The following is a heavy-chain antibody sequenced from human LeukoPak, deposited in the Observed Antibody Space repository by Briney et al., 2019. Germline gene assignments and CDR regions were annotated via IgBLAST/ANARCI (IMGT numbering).Heavy chain of an antibody. CDR1: GYTFTGYY. D-gene: IGHD3-3*01. CDR2: INPNGGGT. V-gene: IGHV1-2*02. Sequence: ASVKVSCKASGYTFTGYYMHWVRQAPGQGLEWMGWINPNGGGTNYAQKFQGGVTMTRDTSISTAYMELSRLRSDDTAVYYCARAPPPKSTYYDFWSGQPPDAFDIWGQGTMVTVSS. CDR3: ARAPPPKSTYYDFWSGQPPDAFDI. J-gene: IGHJ3*02.